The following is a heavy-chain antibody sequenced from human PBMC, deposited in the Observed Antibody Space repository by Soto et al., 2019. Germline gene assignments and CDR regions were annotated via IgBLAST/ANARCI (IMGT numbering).Heavy chain of an antibody. J-gene: IGHJ4*02. D-gene: IGHD5-18*01. V-gene: IGHV4-59*01. CDR2: IYYSGST. CDR1: GGSISSYY. Sequence: SETLSLTCTVSGGSISSYYWSWIRQPPGKGLEWIGYIYYSGSTNYNPSLKSRVTISVDTSKNQFSLKLSSVTAADTAVYFCASSPPAMVAPNIWGQGTLVTVSS. CDR3: ASSPPAMVAPNI.